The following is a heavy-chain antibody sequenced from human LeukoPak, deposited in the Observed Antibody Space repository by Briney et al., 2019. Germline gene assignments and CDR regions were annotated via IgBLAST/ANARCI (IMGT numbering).Heavy chain of an antibody. J-gene: IGHJ4*02. D-gene: IGHD6-6*01. CDR2: IDPSDSYT. Sequence: GESLSISCQGSGYSFTSYWITWVRQMPGKGLEWMGRIDPSDSYTIYSPSFQGHVTISADKSISTAYLQWSSLKASDTAMYFCARWHSSSVFDYWGQGTLVTAPS. CDR1: GYSFTSYW. CDR3: ARWHSSSVFDY. V-gene: IGHV5-10-1*01.